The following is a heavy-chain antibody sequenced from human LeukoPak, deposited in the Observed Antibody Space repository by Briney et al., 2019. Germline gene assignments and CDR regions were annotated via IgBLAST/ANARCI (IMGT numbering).Heavy chain of an antibody. CDR1: GHTFTTYY. V-gene: IGHV1-46*01. CDR3: AKETPNTSWFDP. D-gene: IGHD2-2*01. Sequence: GASVKVSCKASGHTFTTYYVHLVRQAPGQGLEWMGVINPSGDGTNYPQRFQGRVTLTRDTSTSTVYMELSSLRSEDTAIYYYAKETPNTSWFDPWGQGTLVTVSS. J-gene: IGHJ5*02. CDR2: INPSGDGT.